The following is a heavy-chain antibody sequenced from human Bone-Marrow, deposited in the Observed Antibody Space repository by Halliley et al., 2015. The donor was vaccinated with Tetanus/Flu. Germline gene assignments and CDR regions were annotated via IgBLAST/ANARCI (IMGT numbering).Heavy chain of an antibody. CDR2: IKPSFGTT. CDR1: GGTFSSYT. D-gene: IGHD2-2*01. Sequence: QVQLVQSGAEVKKPGSSVKVSCKASGGTFSSYTISWVRQGPGQGLEWMGGIKPSFGTTNYAQKFQGRVTITADESTSTAYMELSSLRSEDTAVYYCARFPVVPATWSLDVWGQGTTVTVSS. J-gene: IGHJ6*02. V-gene: IGHV1-69*12. CDR3: ARFPVVPATWSLDV.